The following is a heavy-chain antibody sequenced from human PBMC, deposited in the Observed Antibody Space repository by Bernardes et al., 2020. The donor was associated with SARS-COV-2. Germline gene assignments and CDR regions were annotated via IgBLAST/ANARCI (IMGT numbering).Heavy chain of an antibody. J-gene: IGHJ4*02. Sequence: SETLSLTCSVSGGSIRSYYWSWIRQPPGKGLEWIGYIYYSGSTSSNPSLKSRVTISVDTSENRFSLRLSSVTAADTAVYYCARSGSSWDFGNWGQGT. CDR1: GGSIRSYY. CDR3: ARSGSSWDFGN. D-gene: IGHD2-15*01. V-gene: IGHV4-59*01. CDR2: IYYSGST.